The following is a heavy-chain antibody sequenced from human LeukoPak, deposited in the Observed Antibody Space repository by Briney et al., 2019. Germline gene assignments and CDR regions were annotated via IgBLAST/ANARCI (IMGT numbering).Heavy chain of an antibody. V-gene: IGHV4-30-4*07. J-gene: IGHJ6*03. CDR3: ARSRDGYNYGGDYYYYYMDV. D-gene: IGHD5-24*01. CDR1: GGSISSGGYS. Sequence: PSETLSLTCAVSGGSISSGGYSWSWIRQPPGKGLEWIGYIYYSGSTYYNPSLKSRVTISVDTSKNQFSLKLSSVTAADTAVYYCARSRDGYNYGGDYYYYYMDVWGKGTTVTVSS. CDR2: IYYSGST.